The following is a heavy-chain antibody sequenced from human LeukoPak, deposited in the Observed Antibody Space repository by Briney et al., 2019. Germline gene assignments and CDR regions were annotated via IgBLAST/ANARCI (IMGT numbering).Heavy chain of an antibody. J-gene: IGHJ3*02. Sequence: SETLSLTCAVYGGSFSGYYWSWIRQPPGKGLEWIGEINHSGSTNYNPSLKSRVTISVDTSKNQFSLKLSSVTAADTAVYYCARGGPPDSSVHAGASDIWGQGTMVTVSS. CDR1: GGSFSGYY. CDR2: INHSGST. D-gene: IGHD3-22*01. CDR3: ARGGPPDSSVHAGASDI. V-gene: IGHV4-34*01.